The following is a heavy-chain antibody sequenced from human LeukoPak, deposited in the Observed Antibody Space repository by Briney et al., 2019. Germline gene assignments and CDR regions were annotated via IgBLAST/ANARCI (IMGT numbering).Heavy chain of an antibody. CDR3: ARLGYYYDSSAKGAFDY. D-gene: IGHD3-22*01. V-gene: IGHV4-39*01. J-gene: IGHJ4*02. CDR2: IYYSGST. Sequence: PSETLSLTCTVSGGSISSSSYYWGWIRQPPGKGLEWIGSIYYSGSTYNNPSLKSRVTISVDTSKNQFSLKLSSVTAADTAVYCCARLGYYYDSSAKGAFDYWGQGTLVTVPS. CDR1: GGSISSSSYY.